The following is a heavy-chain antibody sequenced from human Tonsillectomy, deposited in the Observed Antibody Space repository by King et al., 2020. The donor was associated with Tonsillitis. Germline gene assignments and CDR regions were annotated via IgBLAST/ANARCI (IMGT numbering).Heavy chain of an antibody. CDR1: GFTFSSYA. Sequence: QLVPSGGGVVQPGRSLRLSCAASGFTFSSYAMHWVRQAPGKGLEWVAVISYDGSNKYYADSVKGRFTISRDNSKNTLYLQMNSLRAEDTAVYYCARELYCSGGSCYELGFDYWGQGTLVTVSS. CDR3: ARELYCSGGSCYELGFDY. J-gene: IGHJ4*02. V-gene: IGHV3-30-3*01. CDR2: ISYDGSNK. D-gene: IGHD2-15*01.